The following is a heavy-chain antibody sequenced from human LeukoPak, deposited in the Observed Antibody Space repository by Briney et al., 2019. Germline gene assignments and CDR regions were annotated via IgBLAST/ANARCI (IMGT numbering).Heavy chain of an antibody. J-gene: IGHJ4*02. CDR1: GFTFSSYA. CDR3: AKGGGGTIFGVVTYFDY. CDR2: ISGSGGST. Sequence: PGGSLRLSCAASGFTFSSYAMSWVRQAPGKGLEWVSAISGSGGSTYYADSVKGRFTISRDNSKNTLYLQMNSLRAEDTAVYYCAKGGGGTIFGVVTYFDYWGQGTLVTVSS. D-gene: IGHD3-3*01. V-gene: IGHV3-23*01.